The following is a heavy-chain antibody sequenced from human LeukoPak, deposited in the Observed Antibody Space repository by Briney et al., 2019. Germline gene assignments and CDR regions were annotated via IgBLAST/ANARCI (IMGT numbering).Heavy chain of an antibody. D-gene: IGHD6-13*01. J-gene: IGHJ4*02. CDR1: GYTFTSYG. Sequence: ASVKVSCKASGYTFTSYGITWVRQAPGQGLEWMGWNSAYNGNTKYVQKLQGRVTMTTDTSTSTAYMELRSLRSADTAVYYCTRGPLAVAGSPLFYWGQGTLVTVSS. V-gene: IGHV1-18*01. CDR3: TRGPLAVAGSPLFY. CDR2: NSAYNGNT.